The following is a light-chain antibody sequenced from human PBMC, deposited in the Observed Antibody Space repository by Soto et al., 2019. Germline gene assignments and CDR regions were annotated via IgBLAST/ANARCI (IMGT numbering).Light chain of an antibody. CDR1: SSDVGGYNY. J-gene: IGLJ1*01. CDR3: SSHAAINV. CDR2: EVD. V-gene: IGLV2-8*01. Sequence: QTVVTQPPSASGSPGQSVTISCTGSSSDVGGYNYVSWYQHHPGKAPKLIIYEVDKRSSGVPDRFSGSKSGNTASLTVSGLQAEDEADYYCSSHAAINVFGTGTKLTVL.